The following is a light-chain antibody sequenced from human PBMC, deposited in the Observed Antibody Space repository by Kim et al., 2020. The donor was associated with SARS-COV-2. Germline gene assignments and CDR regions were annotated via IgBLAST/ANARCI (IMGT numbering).Light chain of an antibody. CDR2: GTS. J-gene: IGKJ2*01. CDR1: QSISSF. Sequence: DIQMTQSPSSLSASVGDRVIITCRAGQSISSFLNWYQQKPGKAPNLLIYGTSTLHDGVPSRFSGSGSGTDFTLTISSLQLEDFATYFCQQSHTPPYTFGPGTKLEI. CDR3: QQSHTPPYT. V-gene: IGKV1-39*01.